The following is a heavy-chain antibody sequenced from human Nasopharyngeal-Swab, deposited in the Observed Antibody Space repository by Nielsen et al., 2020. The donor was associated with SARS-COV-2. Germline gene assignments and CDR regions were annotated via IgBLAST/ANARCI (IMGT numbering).Heavy chain of an antibody. V-gene: IGHV1-46*01. Sequence: ASVKVSCKASGYTFTSYYMHWVRQAPGQGLEWMGIINPSGGSTSYAQKFQGRVTMTRDTSTSTVYMELSSLRSEDTAVYYCARDLTTTVMTTYYYYGMDVWGQGTTVTVSS. CDR1: GYTFTSYY. J-gene: IGHJ6*02. CDR2: INPSGGST. CDR3: ARDLTTTVMTTYYYYGMDV. D-gene: IGHD4-11*01.